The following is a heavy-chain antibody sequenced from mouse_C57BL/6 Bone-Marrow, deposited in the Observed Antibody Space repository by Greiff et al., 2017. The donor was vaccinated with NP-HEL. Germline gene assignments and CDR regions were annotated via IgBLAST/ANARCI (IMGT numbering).Heavy chain of an antibody. V-gene: IGHV1-72*01. CDR2: IDPNSGGT. D-gene: IGHD2-4*01. Sequence: QVQLQQPGAELVKPGASVKLSCKASGYTFTSYWMHWVKQRPGRGLEWIGRIDPNSGGTKYNEKFKSKATLTVDKPSSTAYMQLSSLTAEDSAVYYCERGNYYDYDYWYFDVWGTGTTVTVSS. J-gene: IGHJ1*03. CDR3: ERGNYYDYDYWYFDV. CDR1: GYTFTSYW.